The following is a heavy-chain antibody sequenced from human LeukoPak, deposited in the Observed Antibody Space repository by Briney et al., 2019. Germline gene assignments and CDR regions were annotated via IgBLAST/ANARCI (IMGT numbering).Heavy chain of an antibody. V-gene: IGHV3-23*01. CDR1: GFTFSTYG. CDR2: ISGSGGST. CDR3: ARRAGAYSHPYDY. Sequence: GGSLRLSCEASGFTFSTYGMSWVRQAPGKGLEWVSAISGSGGSTYYADSVKGRVTISRDNSKNTLYLQMNSLRAEDTAVYYCARRAGAYSHPYDYWGQGTLVTVSS. J-gene: IGHJ4*02. D-gene: IGHD4/OR15-4a*01.